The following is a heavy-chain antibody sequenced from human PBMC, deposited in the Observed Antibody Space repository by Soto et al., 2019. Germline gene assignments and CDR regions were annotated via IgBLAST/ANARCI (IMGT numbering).Heavy chain of an antibody. V-gene: IGHV1-69*08. CDR2: IIPLHNTS. D-gene: IGHD1-20*01. Sequence: SVKVSCKVSGGAFTNYSLNWVRHAPGQGLEWLGGIIPLHNTSNYSLKLLGRGSVTADISSNTVYMNLSGLTSDDTATYYCAIWSNWNPLYYRGMDVWGQGTTVTVSS. J-gene: IGHJ6*01. CDR1: GGAFTNYS. CDR3: AIWSNWNPLYYRGMDV.